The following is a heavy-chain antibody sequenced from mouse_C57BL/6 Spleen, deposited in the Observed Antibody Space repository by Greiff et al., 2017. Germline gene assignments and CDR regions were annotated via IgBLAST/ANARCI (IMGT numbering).Heavy chain of an antibody. CDR3: ARLVTAGYYAMDY. D-gene: IGHD2-2*01. Sequence: QVQLQQPGAELVKPGASVKLSCKASGYTFTSYWMHWVKQRPGQGLEWIGMIHPNSGSTNYNEKFKSKATLTVDKSSSTAYMQLSSLTSEDSAVYYGARLVTAGYYAMDYWGQGTSVTVSS. J-gene: IGHJ4*01. CDR2: IHPNSGST. CDR1: GYTFTSYW. V-gene: IGHV1-64*01.